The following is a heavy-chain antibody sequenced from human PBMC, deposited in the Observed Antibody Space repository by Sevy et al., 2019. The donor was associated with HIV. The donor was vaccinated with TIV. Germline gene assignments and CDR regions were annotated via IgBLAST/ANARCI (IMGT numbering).Heavy chain of an antibody. V-gene: IGHV3-21*01. CDR2: ISSSSSYI. D-gene: IGHD6-19*01. CDR1: GFTFSSYS. CDR3: ARDLGAVAVFDI. J-gene: IGHJ3*02. Sequence: GGSLRLSCAASGFTFSSYSMNWVRQAPGKGLEWVSSISSSSSYIYYADSVKGRFTISRDNAKNSLYLQMNSLRAEDTAEYYCARDLGAVAVFDIWGQGTMVTVSS.